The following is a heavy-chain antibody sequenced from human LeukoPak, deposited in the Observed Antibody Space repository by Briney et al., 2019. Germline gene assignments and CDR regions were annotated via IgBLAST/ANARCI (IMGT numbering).Heavy chain of an antibody. Sequence: SVKVSCKASGGTFSSNAISWVRQAPGQGLEWMGRIIPIFGTANYAQKFQGRVTITTDESTSTAYMELSSLRSEDTAVYYCARSTYYYDSSGYYYVLDYWGQGTLVTVSS. V-gene: IGHV1-69*05. CDR3: ARSTYYYDSSGYYYVLDY. CDR2: IIPIFGTA. CDR1: GGTFSSNA. J-gene: IGHJ4*02. D-gene: IGHD3-22*01.